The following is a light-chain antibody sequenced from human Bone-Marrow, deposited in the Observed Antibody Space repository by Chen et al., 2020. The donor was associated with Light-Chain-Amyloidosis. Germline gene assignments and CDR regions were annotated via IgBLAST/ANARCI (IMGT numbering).Light chain of an antibody. CDR3: QSADSSGTYEVI. V-gene: IGLV3-25*03. Sequence: SYELTQPPSVSVSPGQTARITCSGDDLPTKYAYWYQQKPGQAPVLVIHRDTERPSGISERFSGSSSGTTATFTISGVQAEDEADYHCQSADSSGTYEVIFGGVTKLTVL. CDR2: RDT. J-gene: IGLJ2*01. CDR1: DLPTKY.